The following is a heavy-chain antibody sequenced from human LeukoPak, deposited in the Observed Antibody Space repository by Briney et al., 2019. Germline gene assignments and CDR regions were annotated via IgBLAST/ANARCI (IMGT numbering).Heavy chain of an antibody. CDR3: AKVRTRWTMVRGVPYMDV. CDR1: GFTFSSYA. J-gene: IGHJ6*03. Sequence: GGSLRLSCAASGFTFSSYAMSWVRQAPGKGLEWVSAISDSSGSTYYADSVKGRFTISRDNSKNTLYLQMNSLRAEDTAVYYCAKVRTRWTMVRGVPYMDVWGKGTTVTISS. V-gene: IGHV3-23*01. D-gene: IGHD3-10*01. CDR2: ISDSSGST.